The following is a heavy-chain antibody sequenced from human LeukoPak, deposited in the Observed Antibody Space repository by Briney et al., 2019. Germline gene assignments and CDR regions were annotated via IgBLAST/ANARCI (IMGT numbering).Heavy chain of an antibody. V-gene: IGHV1-69*05. CDR3: ARGRYQLLTRNNWFDP. CDR1: GGTFSSYA. J-gene: IGHJ5*02. CDR2: IIPIFGTA. Sequence: SVTVSCKASGGTFSSYAISWVRQAPGQGLEWMGGIIPIFGTANYAQKFQGRVTITTDESTSTAYMELSSLRSEDTAVYYCARGRYQLLTRNNWFDPWGQGTLVTVSS. D-gene: IGHD2-2*01.